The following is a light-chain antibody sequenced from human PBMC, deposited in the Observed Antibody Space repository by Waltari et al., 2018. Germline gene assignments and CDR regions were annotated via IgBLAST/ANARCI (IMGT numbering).Light chain of an antibody. V-gene: IGKV3-11*01. CDR1: QSGSSTY. CDR3: QQRSNWPPRYT. Sequence: VLTQSPATLSLSPGERATLSCRARQSGSSTYFAWYQQKHGQAPRLLIYDASNRATGVPARFSGSGSGTDFTLTISSLEPEDFAVYYCQQRSNWPPRYTFGQGTKLEIK. J-gene: IGKJ2*01. CDR2: DAS.